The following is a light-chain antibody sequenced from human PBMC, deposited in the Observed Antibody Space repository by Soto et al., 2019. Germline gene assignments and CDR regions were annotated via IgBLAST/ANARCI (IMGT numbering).Light chain of an antibody. CDR3: QHRSNWPPPLT. J-gene: IGKJ4*01. CDR2: DAS. CDR1: QSVSSD. V-gene: IGKV3-11*01. Sequence: EIVLTQSPATLSLSPGERATLSCRASQSVSSDLAWYQQKPGQAPRLLIYDASNRATGIPARFSGSGSGTDFTLTISSLEPEDFAGYYCQHRSNWPPPLTFGGGTKVEIK.